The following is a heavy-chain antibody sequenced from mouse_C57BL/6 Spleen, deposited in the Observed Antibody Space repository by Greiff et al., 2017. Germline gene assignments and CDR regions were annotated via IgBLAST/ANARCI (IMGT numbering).Heavy chain of an antibody. V-gene: IGHV1-22*01. D-gene: IGHD2-5*01. CDR1: GYTFTDFN. J-gene: IGHJ2*01. CDR2: INPNNDGT. Sequence: VQLLQSGPELVKPGASVKMSCTASGYTFTDFNMHWVNQTHGKSLEWIGYINPNNDGTSSNQKLNGKATLTVYKSSSPAYMELRSQTWEDSAVYYCATYYSNYDFDYWGQGTTRTVSS. CDR3: ATYYSNYDFDY.